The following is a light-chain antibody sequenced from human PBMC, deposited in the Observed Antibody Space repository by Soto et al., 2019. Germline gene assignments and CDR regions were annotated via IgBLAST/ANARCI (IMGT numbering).Light chain of an antibody. CDR1: ESIGDY. CDR2: AAS. CDR3: QQYVTSTSIT. Sequence: IVLTQSPGALSLSPGDRATLACGASESIGDYLAWYQQRPGQAPRLLIYAASRRASGTPHRFSASGSERAFTLAISGLETEDFGVYYCQQYVTSTSITFGQGTRLE. J-gene: IGKJ5*01. V-gene: IGKV3-20*01.